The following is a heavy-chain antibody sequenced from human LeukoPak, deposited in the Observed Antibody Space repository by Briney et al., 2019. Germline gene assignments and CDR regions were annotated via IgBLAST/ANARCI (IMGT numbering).Heavy chain of an antibody. CDR1: GGSISSSSYY. CDR3: ARRSHCMGGSCPPV. J-gene: IGHJ6*02. Sequence: KPSETLSLTCTVSGGSISSSSYYWGWIRQPPGKGLEWIGSIYYSASTYYNPSLKSRVTISVDTSKNQFSLKLSSVTAADTAVYYCARRSHCMGGSCPPVWGQGTTVTVSS. V-gene: IGHV4-39*01. CDR2: IYYSAST. D-gene: IGHD2-15*01.